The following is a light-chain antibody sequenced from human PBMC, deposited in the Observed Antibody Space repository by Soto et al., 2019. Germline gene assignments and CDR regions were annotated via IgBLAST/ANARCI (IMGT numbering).Light chain of an antibody. CDR3: QQYYSTAT. CDR2: WAS. J-gene: IGKJ4*01. CDR1: QSVLYSSNNTNY. Sequence: DIVMTQSPDSLAVSLGERATINCKSSQSVLYSSNNTNYLAWYQQKPGQPPKLLIYWASTRESGVPDRFSGSGSGTDFTLTISSLKAEDGAVYSCQQYYSTATFGGGTKVEIK. V-gene: IGKV4-1*01.